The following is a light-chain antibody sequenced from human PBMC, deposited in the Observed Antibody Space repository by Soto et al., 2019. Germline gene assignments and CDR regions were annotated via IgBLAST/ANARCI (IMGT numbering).Light chain of an antibody. J-gene: IGKJ5*01. CDR3: QQRSNWPPT. CDR2: QTS. CDR1: QYINTR. Sequence: EIVLTQSPATLSSFPGDRVTLSCRASQYINTRLAWYQHRPGQAPRLLIYQTSNRATGIAPRFRGSGSGTDFTLTISSVEPEDFAVYICQQRSNWPPTFGQGTRLEIK. V-gene: IGKV3-11*01.